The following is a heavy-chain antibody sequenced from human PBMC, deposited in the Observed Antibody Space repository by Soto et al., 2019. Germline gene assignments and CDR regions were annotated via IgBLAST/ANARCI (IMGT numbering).Heavy chain of an antibody. CDR3: ARHAHYDFWSGYYRPSWYYGMDV. J-gene: IGHJ6*02. Sequence: PGGSVRLSCAASGVTFSSYWMSWVRQAPGKGLEWVANIKQDGSEKYYVDSVKGRFTISRDNAKNSLYLQMNSLRAEDTAVYYCARHAHYDFWSGYYRPSWYYGMDVWGQGTTVTVS. D-gene: IGHD3-3*01. V-gene: IGHV3-7*03. CDR2: IKQDGSEK. CDR1: GVTFSSYW.